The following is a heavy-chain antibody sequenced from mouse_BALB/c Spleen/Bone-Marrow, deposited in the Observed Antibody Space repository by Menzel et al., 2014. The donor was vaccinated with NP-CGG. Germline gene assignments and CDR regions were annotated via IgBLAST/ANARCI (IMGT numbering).Heavy chain of an antibody. CDR3: TRSRRAMDH. J-gene: IGHJ4*01. V-gene: IGHV1S81*02. D-gene: IGHD2-12*01. CDR1: GYTFTSYY. CDR2: INPSNGGT. Sequence: QVQLQQSGAGLVKPGASVKLSCKASGYTFTSYYMCWVKQRPGQGLEWIGEINPSNGGTNFNEKFKGKATLTVDKSSSTAYIALSSLTSDDSAVYYCTRSRRAMDHWGQGTSVTVSS.